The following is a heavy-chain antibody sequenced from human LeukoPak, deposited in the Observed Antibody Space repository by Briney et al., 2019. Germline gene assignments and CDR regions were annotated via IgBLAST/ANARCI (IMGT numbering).Heavy chain of an antibody. CDR1: GFIFGKYA. D-gene: IGHD2-2*01. CDR2: IGSGGVDT. J-gene: IGHJ4*02. CDR3: ARYLRDSGTSRVTLDH. V-gene: IGHV3-23*01. Sequence: GGSLRLSCGASGFIFGKYAMSWVRQAPGKGLEWVSGIGSGGVDTIYADSVKGRFTISRDNSKNTLSLRMGSLRADDTAIYFCARYLRDSGTSRVTLDHWGQGTLVIVSS.